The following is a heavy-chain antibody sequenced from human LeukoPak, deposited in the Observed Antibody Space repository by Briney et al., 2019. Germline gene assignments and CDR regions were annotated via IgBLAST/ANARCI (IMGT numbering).Heavy chain of an antibody. Sequence: ASVKVSCKASRGTFSNYAISWVRQAPGQGLEWMGGIIPIFGTANYAQKFQGRVTITADKSTSTAYMELSSLRSEDTAVYYCAREGLLRRDYSPSYYFDYWGQGTLVTVSS. CDR1: RGTFSNYA. J-gene: IGHJ4*02. D-gene: IGHD2-15*01. CDR2: IIPIFGTA. CDR3: AREGLLRRDYSPSYYFDY. V-gene: IGHV1-69*06.